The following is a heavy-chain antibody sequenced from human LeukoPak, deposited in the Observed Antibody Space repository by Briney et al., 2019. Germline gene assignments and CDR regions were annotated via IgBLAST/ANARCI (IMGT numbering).Heavy chain of an antibody. D-gene: IGHD6-13*01. CDR3: ARDSEAVAAAGFDY. J-gene: IGHJ4*02. Sequence: SETLSLTCTVSGGSISSSNYYWGWIRQPPGKGLEWIGSIFYSGSTYYNPSLKSRVTISVDTSKNQFSLNLNSVTAADTAVYYCARDSEAVAAAGFDYWGQGTLVTVSS. CDR1: GGSISSSNYY. V-gene: IGHV4-39*07. CDR2: IFYSGST.